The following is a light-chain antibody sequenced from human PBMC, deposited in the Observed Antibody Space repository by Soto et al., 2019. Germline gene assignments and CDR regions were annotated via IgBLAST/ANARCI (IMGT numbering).Light chain of an antibody. CDR2: EVT. CDR1: SSDVGGYNY. V-gene: IGLV2-8*01. Sequence: QSALTQPPSASGSPGQSVTISCTGTSSDVGGYNYVSWYQQHPGKVPKLMIYEVTKRPSGVPDRFSGSKSGNTASLIVSGLQAEDEADYYCSSYAGSNILVFGGGTKLTVL. J-gene: IGLJ3*02. CDR3: SSYAGSNILV.